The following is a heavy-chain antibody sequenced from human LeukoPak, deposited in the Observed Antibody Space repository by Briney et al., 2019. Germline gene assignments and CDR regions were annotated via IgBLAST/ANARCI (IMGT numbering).Heavy chain of an antibody. J-gene: IGHJ5*02. D-gene: IGHD3-22*01. CDR3: ARDPTGYYDSSAWFDP. CDR1: GYTFTGYY. V-gene: IGHV1-46*01. CDR2: INPSGGST. Sequence: ASVKVSCKASGYTFTGYYMHWVRQAPGQGLEWMGIINPSGGSTSYAQKFQGRVTMTRDTSTSTVYMELSSLRSEDTAVYYCARDPTGYYDSSAWFDPWGQGTLVTVSS.